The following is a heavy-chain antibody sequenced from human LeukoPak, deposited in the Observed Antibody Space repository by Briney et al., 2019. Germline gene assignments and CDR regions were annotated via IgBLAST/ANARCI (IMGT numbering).Heavy chain of an antibody. D-gene: IGHD6-13*01. CDR2: IRQDGGEK. J-gene: IGHJ4*01. Sequence: GGSLRLSCAVSGFTFTDYWMNWVRQAPGKGLEWVASIRQDGGEKSYVDSVKDRFTISRDNTKSSLYLQINSLRAEDTAVYYCARDGTAAGLYFDLWGQGTLVTVSS. CDR3: ARDGTAAGLYFDL. CDR1: GFTFTDYW. V-gene: IGHV3-7*01.